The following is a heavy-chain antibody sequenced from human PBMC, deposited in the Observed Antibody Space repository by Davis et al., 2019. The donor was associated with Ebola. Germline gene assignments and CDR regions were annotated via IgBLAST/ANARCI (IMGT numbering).Heavy chain of an antibody. Sequence: SVKVSCKASGFTFTSSAVQWVRQARGQRLEWIGWIVVGSGNTNYAQRFQGRLTMTRDTATGTVYMELSGLRSEDTAVYYCASRGLGTYDEADYNGLDVWGQGTTVTVSS. J-gene: IGHJ6*02. CDR3: ASRGLGTYDEADYNGLDV. CDR2: IVVGSGNT. V-gene: IGHV1-58*01. D-gene: IGHD3-22*01. CDR1: GFTFTSSA.